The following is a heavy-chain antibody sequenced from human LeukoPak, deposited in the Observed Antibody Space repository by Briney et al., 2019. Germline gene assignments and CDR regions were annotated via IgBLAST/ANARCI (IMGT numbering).Heavy chain of an antibody. Sequence: SETLSLTCTVSGGSISSGGYYWSWIRQHPGQGLEWIGYIYYSGSTYYNPSLKSRVTISVDTSKNQFSLKLSSVTAADTAVYYCARFIGYCSGGSCYSGYFDYWGQGTLVTVSS. CDR2: IYYSGST. V-gene: IGHV4-31*03. D-gene: IGHD2-15*01. J-gene: IGHJ4*02. CDR3: ARFIGYCSGGSCYSGYFDY. CDR1: GGSISSGGYY.